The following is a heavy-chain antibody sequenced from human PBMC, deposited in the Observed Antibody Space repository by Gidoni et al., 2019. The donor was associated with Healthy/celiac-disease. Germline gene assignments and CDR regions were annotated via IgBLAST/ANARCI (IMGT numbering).Heavy chain of an antibody. CDR2: IIPILGIA. Sequence: QVQLVQSGAEVKKPGSSVKVPCKAYGGTSSSYTISWVRQAPGQGLEWMGRIIPILGIANYAQKFQGRVTITADKSTSTAYMELSSLRSEDTAVYYCAGALAAAGDYGMDVWGQGTTVTVSS. V-gene: IGHV1-69*02. CDR3: AGALAAAGDYGMDV. D-gene: IGHD6-13*01. J-gene: IGHJ6*02. CDR1: GGTSSSYT.